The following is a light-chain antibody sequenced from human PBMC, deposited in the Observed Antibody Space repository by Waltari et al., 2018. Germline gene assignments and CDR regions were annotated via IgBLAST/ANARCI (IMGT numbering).Light chain of an antibody. Sequence: QSALTQPASVSGSPGQSITIPCTGTSSNIGDYNLVSWFQHHPGKVPQLVVYYVTQRPSGISDRFSGSKSGNTASLTISTLQADDEADYYCCSYSTSGSWMFGGGTKVTVL. V-gene: IGLV2-23*02. J-gene: IGLJ3*02. CDR3: CSYSTSGSWM. CDR1: SSNIGDYNL. CDR2: YVT.